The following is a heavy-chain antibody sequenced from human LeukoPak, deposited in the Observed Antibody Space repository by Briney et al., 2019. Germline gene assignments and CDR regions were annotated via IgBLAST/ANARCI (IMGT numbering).Heavy chain of an antibody. J-gene: IGHJ3*02. V-gene: IGHV3-23*01. Sequence: GGSLRLSCAASGFTFSSSVMTWVRQAPGKGLEWVSTISGSGGTTYYADSVKGRFTISRDNSKNTLYLEMDSLRADDTPVYSCAKDPPSVVANAFHIWGQGTMVTVSS. CDR2: ISGSGGTT. D-gene: IGHD5-12*01. CDR3: AKDPPSVVANAFHI. CDR1: GFTFSSSV.